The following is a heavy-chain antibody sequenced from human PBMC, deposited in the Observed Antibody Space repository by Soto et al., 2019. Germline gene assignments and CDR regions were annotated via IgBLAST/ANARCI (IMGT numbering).Heavy chain of an antibody. CDR2: IHQTGDT. V-gene: IGHV4-34*01. CDR1: GGPFSGYY. Sequence: PSETLSLTCAVCGGPFSGYYWSWIRQPPGKGLEWIGEIHQTGDTNYNPSLKNRVTLSVDTSKNQFSLNLHSVTAADTAVYYCARALLINRGSYYDYWGQGTLVTVSS. J-gene: IGHJ4*02. CDR3: ARALLINRGSYYDY. D-gene: IGHD1-26*01.